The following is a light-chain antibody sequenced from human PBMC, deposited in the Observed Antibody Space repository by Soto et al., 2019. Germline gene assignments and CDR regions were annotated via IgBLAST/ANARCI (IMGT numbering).Light chain of an antibody. Sequence: EIVLTQSPGTPSLSPGERATLSCRASQSIRSNYVAWYQQKPGQGPRLLIYGASSRATGIPDRFSGSGSGTDFTLIISRLEPEDFAMYYCQQYGSSPRTFGQGTKVDSK. V-gene: IGKV3-20*01. CDR1: QSIRSNY. CDR2: GAS. J-gene: IGKJ1*01. CDR3: QQYGSSPRT.